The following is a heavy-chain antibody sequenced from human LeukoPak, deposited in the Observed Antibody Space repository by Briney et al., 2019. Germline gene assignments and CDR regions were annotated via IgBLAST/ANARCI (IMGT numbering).Heavy chain of an antibody. CDR2: ISSSGSTI. Sequence: GGSLRLSCAASGFTFSDYYMSWIRQAPGKGLEWVSYISSSGSTIYYADSVKGRLTISRDNAKNSLYLQMNSLRAEDTAVYYCARVEVVIATDLDVWGKGTTVTVSS. D-gene: IGHD2-21*01. J-gene: IGHJ6*04. CDR3: ARVEVVIATDLDV. CDR1: GFTFSDYY. V-gene: IGHV3-11*04.